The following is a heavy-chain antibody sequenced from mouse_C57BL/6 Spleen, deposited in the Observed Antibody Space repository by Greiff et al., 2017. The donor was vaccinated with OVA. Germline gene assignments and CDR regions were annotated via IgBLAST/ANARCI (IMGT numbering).Heavy chain of an antibody. D-gene: IGHD1-1*01. Sequence: VQLQQSGAELVKPGASVKISCKASGYTFTDYYINWVKQRPGQGLEWIGKIGPGSGSTYYNEKFTGKATLTADKSSSTAYMQLSSLTSEDSAVYVCASITTVVATEYFDVWGTGTTVTVSS. J-gene: IGHJ1*03. CDR1: GYTFTDYY. CDR3: ASITTVVATEYFDV. CDR2: IGPGSGST. V-gene: IGHV1-77*01.